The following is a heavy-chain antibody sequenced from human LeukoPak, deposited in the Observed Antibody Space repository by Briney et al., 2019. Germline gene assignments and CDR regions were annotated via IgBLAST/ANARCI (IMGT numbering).Heavy chain of an antibody. Sequence: SETLSLTCAVSGYSISSGYYWSWIRQPPGKGLEWIGTIHHSGMTYYNPSLKSRVTISVDTSKNQFSLKLSSVTAADTAVYYCARARSYGVFDYWGQGTLVTVSS. CDR1: GYSISSGYY. D-gene: IGHD5-18*01. V-gene: IGHV4-38-2*01. CDR3: ARARSYGVFDY. CDR2: IHHSGMT. J-gene: IGHJ4*02.